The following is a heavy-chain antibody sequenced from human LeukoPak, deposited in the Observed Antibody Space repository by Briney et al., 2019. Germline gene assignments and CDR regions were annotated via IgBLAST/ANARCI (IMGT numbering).Heavy chain of an antibody. CDR1: GGSISSSSYY. J-gene: IGHJ3*02. D-gene: IGHD3-10*01. CDR3: ASKRGFRYDAFDI. V-gene: IGHV4-39*01. CDR2: IHYSGST. Sequence: PSETLSLTCTVSGGSISSSSYYWGWIRQPPGKGLEWIGSIHYSGSTYYNPSLKSRVTISVDTSKNQFSLKLSSVTAADTAVYYCASKRGFRYDAFDIWGQGTMVTVSS.